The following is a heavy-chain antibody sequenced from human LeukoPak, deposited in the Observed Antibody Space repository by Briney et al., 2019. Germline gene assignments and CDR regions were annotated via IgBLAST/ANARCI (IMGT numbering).Heavy chain of an antibody. CDR3: ARYGSGSTWFDP. V-gene: IGHV4-59*08. CDR2: IYYSGST. J-gene: IGHJ5*02. D-gene: IGHD3-10*01. Sequence: SETLSFTCTVSGGSISSYYWSWIRQPPGKGLEWIGYIYYSGSTNYNPSLKSRVTISVDTSKNHFSLKLSSVTAADTAVYYCARYGSGSTWFDPWGQGTLVTVSS. CDR1: GGSISSYY.